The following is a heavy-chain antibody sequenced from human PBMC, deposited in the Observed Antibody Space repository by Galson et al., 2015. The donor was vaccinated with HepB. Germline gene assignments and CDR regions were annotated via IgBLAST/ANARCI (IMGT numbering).Heavy chain of an antibody. V-gene: IGHV1-8*01. CDR1: GYTFTSYD. CDR3: ARGLAVRGVLTYWYFDL. CDR2: MNPNSGNT. J-gene: IGHJ2*01. D-gene: IGHD3-10*01. Sequence: SVKVSCKASGYTFTSYDINWVRQATGHGLEWMGWMNPNSGNTGYAQKFQGRVTMTRNTSISTAYMELSSLRSEDTAVYYCARGLAVRGVLTYWYFDLWGRGTLVTVSS.